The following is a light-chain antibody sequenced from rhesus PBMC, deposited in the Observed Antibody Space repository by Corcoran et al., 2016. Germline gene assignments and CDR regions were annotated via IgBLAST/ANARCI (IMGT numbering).Light chain of an antibody. CDR2: KAS. Sequence: DIQMTQSPSSLSASVGDTVTITCRASQGISSWLAWYQQKPGKAPKLLIYKASSLQSGVPSRFSGSGSVTDFTLTISSLQSEDFAAYCFQQYSSRYSFGQGTKVEIK. CDR3: QQYSSRYS. CDR1: QGISSW. V-gene: IGKV1-22*01. J-gene: IGKJ2*01.